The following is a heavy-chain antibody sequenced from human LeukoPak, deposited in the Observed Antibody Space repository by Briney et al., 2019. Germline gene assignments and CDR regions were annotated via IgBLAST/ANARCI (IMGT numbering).Heavy chain of an antibody. V-gene: IGHV1-69*13. CDR3: AREGVLWFGELLPRNWFDP. CDR1: GGTFSSYA. CDR2: IIPIFGTA. Sequence: APVKVSCKASGGTFSSYAISWVRQAPGQGLEWMGGIIPIFGTANYAQKFQGRVTITADESTSTAYMELSSLRSEDTAVYYCAREGVLWFGELLPRNWFDPWGQGTLVTVSS. J-gene: IGHJ5*02. D-gene: IGHD3-10*01.